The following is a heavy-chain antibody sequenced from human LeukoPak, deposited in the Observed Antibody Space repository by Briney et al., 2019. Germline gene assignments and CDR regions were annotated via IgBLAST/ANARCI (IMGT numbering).Heavy chain of an antibody. CDR2: INPNSGGT. V-gene: IGHV1-2*02. Sequence: ASVKDSCKASGYTFTGYYMHWVRQAPGQGLEWMGWINPNSGGTNYAQKFQGRVTMTRDTSISTAYMELSRLRSDDTAVYYCARESYGSGLLVFDYWGQGTLVTVSS. D-gene: IGHD3-10*01. CDR3: ARESYGSGLLVFDY. CDR1: GYTFTGYY. J-gene: IGHJ4*02.